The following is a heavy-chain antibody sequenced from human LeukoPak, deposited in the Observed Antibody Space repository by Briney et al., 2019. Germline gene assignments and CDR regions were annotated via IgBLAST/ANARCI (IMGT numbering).Heavy chain of an antibody. Sequence: PSETLSLTYSVSGXSITSDYWSWIRRPPGQGLEWLGYISYSGSTYYNPSLKSRVTISVDTSKNQFSLRLSSVTAADTAVYYCAREAAATGYFDYWGQGTLVTVSS. CDR2: ISYSGST. D-gene: IGHD2-2*01. V-gene: IGHV4-59*12. J-gene: IGHJ4*02. CDR3: AREAAATGYFDY. CDR1: GXSITSDY.